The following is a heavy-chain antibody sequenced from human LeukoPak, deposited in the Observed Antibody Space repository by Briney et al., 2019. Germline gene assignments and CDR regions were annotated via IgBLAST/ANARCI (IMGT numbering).Heavy chain of an antibody. Sequence: SVKVSCKASGGTFSSYAISWVRQAPGQGLEWMGGIIPIFGTANYAQKFQGRVTITADESTSTAYMELSSLRSEDTAVYYCARGALRRYFDWLLSPFDYWGQGTLVTVSS. CDR2: IIPIFGTA. CDR3: ARGALRRYFDWLLSPFDY. J-gene: IGHJ4*02. V-gene: IGHV1-69*13. CDR1: GGTFSSYA. D-gene: IGHD3-9*01.